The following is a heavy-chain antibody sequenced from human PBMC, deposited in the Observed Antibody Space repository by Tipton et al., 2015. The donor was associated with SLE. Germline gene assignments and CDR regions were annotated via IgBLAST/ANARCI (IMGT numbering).Heavy chain of an antibody. J-gene: IGHJ4*02. D-gene: IGHD6-13*01. V-gene: IGHV4-34*01. CDR2: INHSGST. CDR3: AREGIAAAAPSDY. Sequence: LSLTCAVYGGSFSGYYWSWIRQPPGKGLEWIGEINHSGSTNYNPSLKSRVTISVDTSKNQFSLKLSSVTAADTAVYYCAREGIAAAAPSDYWGQGTLVTVSS. CDR1: GGSFSGYY.